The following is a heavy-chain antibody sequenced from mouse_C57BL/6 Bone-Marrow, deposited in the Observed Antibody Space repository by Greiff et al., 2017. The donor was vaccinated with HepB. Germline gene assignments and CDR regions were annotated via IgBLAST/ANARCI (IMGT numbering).Heavy chain of an antibody. CDR2: IWWDDDK. CDR3: ARMGVWLRRGFAY. V-gene: IGHV8-8*01. CDR1: GFSLSTFGMG. D-gene: IGHD2-2*01. J-gene: IGHJ3*01. Sequence: QVTLKESGPGILQPSQTLSLTCSFSGFSLSTFGMGVGWIRQPSGKGLEWLAHIWWDDDKYYNPALKSRLTISMDTSRNQVFLKIANVDTADTATYYCARMGVWLRRGFAYWGQGTLVTVSA.